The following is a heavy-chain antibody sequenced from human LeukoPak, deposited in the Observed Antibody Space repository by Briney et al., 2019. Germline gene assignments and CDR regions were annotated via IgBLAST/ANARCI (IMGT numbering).Heavy chain of an antibody. V-gene: IGHV3-7*03. Sequence: GGSLRLSCAASGFTFSSYWMNWARQAPGKGLEWVASINHNGNVNYYVDSVKGRFTISRDDAKSSLYLQMNSLRAEDTAVYYCARRNAMDVWGQGTTVIVFS. CDR1: GFTFSSYW. CDR3: ARRNAMDV. J-gene: IGHJ6*02. CDR2: INHNGNVN.